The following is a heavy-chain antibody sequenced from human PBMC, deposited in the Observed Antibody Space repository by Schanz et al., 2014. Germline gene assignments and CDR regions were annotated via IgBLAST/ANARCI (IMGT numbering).Heavy chain of an antibody. CDR2: IYSSGST. CDR3: AKRNHDMQSLPLDY. CDR1: GFIVSSTY. D-gene: IGHD3-9*01. V-gene: IGHV3-66*01. J-gene: IGHJ4*02. Sequence: EVQLVESGGDLVQPGGSQRLSCAASGFIVSSTYMTWVRQAPGKGLEWVSTIYSSGSTYYADSVKGRFTISRDNSKNTLYLEMNSLSAEDTAVYYCAKRNHDMQSLPLDYWGQGTLVIVSS.